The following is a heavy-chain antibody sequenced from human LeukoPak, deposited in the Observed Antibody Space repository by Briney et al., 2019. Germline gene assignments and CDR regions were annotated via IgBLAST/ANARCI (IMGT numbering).Heavy chain of an antibody. D-gene: IGHD2-15*01. CDR2: TWYDGNNN. Sequence: GGSLRLSCVASGFTFSSYGMHWVRQAPGKGLEWVAVTWYDGNNNYYADSVKGRFTISRDNSKNTLYLQMNSLRAEDTAVYYCARGSSSGGSCYHDYRGQGTLVTVSS. CDR3: ARGSSSGGSCYHDY. J-gene: IGHJ4*02. CDR1: GFTFSSYG. V-gene: IGHV3-33*01.